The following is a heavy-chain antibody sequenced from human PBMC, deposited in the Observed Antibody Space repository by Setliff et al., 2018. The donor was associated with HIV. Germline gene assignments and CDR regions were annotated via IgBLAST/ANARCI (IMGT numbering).Heavy chain of an antibody. V-gene: IGHV3-23*01. D-gene: IGHD5-12*01. J-gene: IGHJ4*02. Sequence: GESLKISCAASGFTFSSYAMSWVRQAPGKGLEWVSAISGSGGSTYYADSVKGRFTISRDNSKNTLYLQMNSLRAEDTAVYYCAKDPRAAVATICDYWGQGTLVTV. CDR2: ISGSGGST. CDR3: AKDPRAAVATICDY. CDR1: GFTFSSYA.